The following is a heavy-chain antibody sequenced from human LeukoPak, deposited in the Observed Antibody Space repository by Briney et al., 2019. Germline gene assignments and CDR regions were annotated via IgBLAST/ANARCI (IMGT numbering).Heavy chain of an antibody. CDR2: VYYSGST. V-gene: IGHV4-59*01. Sequence: KSSETLSLTCTVSGDSISSYSWSWIRHPPGKGLEWIGYVYYSGSTNYNPSLKSRVTISADTSKNQFSLKVRSVTAADTAVYYCARDPPQPGITAAGYFDLWGRGTLVTVSS. CDR1: GDSISSYS. D-gene: IGHD6-13*01. CDR3: ARDPPQPGITAAGYFDL. J-gene: IGHJ2*01.